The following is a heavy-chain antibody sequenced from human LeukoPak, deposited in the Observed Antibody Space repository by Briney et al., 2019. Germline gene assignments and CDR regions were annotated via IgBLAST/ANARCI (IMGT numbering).Heavy chain of an antibody. CDR2: ISGSGGST. CDR3: AKATLMTYYYDSSGYYYTGGFDY. V-gene: IGHV3-23*01. D-gene: IGHD3-22*01. Sequence: PGGSLRLSCAASGFTFSSYAMSWVRQAPGKGLEWVSAISGSGGSTYYADSVKGRFTISRDNSKNTLYLQMNSLRAEDTAVYYCAKATLMTYYYDSSGYYYTGGFDYWGQGTLVTVSS. J-gene: IGHJ4*02. CDR1: GFTFSSYA.